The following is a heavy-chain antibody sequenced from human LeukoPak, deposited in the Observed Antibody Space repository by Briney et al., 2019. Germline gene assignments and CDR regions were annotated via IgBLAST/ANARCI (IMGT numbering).Heavy chain of an antibody. Sequence: GESLKISCKGSGYSFTIYWIGWVRQMPGKGLEWMGIIYPGDSDTRYSPSFQGQVTISADKSISTAYLQWSSLKASDTAMYYCATLGSGGTYYYYGMDVWGQGTTVTVSS. CDR3: ATLGSGGTYYYYGMDV. D-gene: IGHD3-10*01. J-gene: IGHJ6*02. CDR1: GYSFTIYW. CDR2: IYPGDSDT. V-gene: IGHV5-51*01.